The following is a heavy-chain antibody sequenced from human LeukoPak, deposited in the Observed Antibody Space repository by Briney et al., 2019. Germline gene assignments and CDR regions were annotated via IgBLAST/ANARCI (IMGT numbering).Heavy chain of an antibody. V-gene: IGHV3-23*01. CDR2: IRSGGDTT. CDR3: ATFRDSSGPRGGFDP. J-gene: IGHJ5*02. CDR1: GFAFSNYA. Sequence: GSLRLSCAASGFAFSNYAMTWVRQAPGKGVEWVSAIRSGGDTTYYADSVEGRFTISRDNSKNTLYLQTNSLRAEDTAVYYCATFRDSSGPRGGFDPWGQGTLVTVSS. D-gene: IGHD3-22*01.